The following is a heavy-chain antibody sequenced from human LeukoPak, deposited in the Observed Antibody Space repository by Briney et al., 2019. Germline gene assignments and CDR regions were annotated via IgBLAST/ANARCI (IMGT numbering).Heavy chain of an antibody. CDR1: GFTFSTYA. D-gene: IGHD6-13*01. CDR2: ISGSGGST. V-gene: IGHV3-23*01. J-gene: IGHJ4*02. CDR3: AKVIGSTWYRYFDF. Sequence: GGSLRLSCAASGFTFSTYAMSWVRQAPGKGLEWVSSISGSGGSTYNADSVKGRFTISRDNSKNTLYLQMNSLRAEDTAVYYCAKVIGSTWYRYFDFWGQGTQVTVSS.